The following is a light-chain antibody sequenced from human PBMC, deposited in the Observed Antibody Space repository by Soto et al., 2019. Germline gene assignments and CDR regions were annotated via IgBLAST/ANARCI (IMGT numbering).Light chain of an antibody. CDR1: QSVSSN. CDR2: GAS. Sequence: EIVMTQSPATLSVSPGERATFSCRASQSVSSNLAWYQQKPGQAPRLLIYGASTRATGIPARFNGSGSGTEFTLTISSLQSEDFAVYYCQQYNNWPPYTFGQGTKLEIK. CDR3: QQYNNWPPYT. J-gene: IGKJ2*01. V-gene: IGKV3-15*01.